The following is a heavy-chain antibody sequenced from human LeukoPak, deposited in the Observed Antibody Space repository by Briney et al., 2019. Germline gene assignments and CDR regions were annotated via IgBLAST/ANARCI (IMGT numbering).Heavy chain of an antibody. D-gene: IGHD6-13*01. CDR1: GGSISSYY. CDR3: ARESGSSWGYNWFDP. V-gene: IGHV4-59*12. Sequence: PSETLSLTCTVSGGSISSYYWSWIRQPPGKGLEWIGYIYYSGSTNYNPSLKSRVTISVDTSKNQFSLKLSSVTAADTAVYYCARESGSSWGYNWFDPWGQGTLVTVSS. CDR2: IYYSGST. J-gene: IGHJ5*02.